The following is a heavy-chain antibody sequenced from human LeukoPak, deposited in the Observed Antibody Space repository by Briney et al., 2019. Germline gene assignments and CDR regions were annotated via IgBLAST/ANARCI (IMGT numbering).Heavy chain of an antibody. Sequence: ASVKVSCKASGGTFSSRTISWVRQAPEQGLEWMGRIIPLFGIVNYAQKFQDRVTITADKSTSTAYMEVSSLRSEDTAVYHCARIPSGDVDTAMVMYYHYGMDVWDQGTTVTVSS. CDR1: GGTFSSRT. CDR2: IIPLFGIV. D-gene: IGHD5-18*01. V-gene: IGHV1-69*02. CDR3: ARIPSGDVDTAMVMYYHYGMDV. J-gene: IGHJ6*02.